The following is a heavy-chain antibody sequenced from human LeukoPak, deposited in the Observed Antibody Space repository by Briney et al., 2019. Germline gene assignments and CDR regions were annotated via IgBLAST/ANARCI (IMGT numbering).Heavy chain of an antibody. CDR3: ARDVGFGGYSRGIFDY. D-gene: IGHD3-10*01. V-gene: IGHV3-23*01. Sequence: GGSLRLSCAASGFTFSSYAMSWVRQAPGKGLEWVSAIRGSGGSTYYADSVKGRFTISRDNTKNSLYLQMNSLRAEDTAVYYCARDVGFGGYSRGIFDYWGQGTLVTVSS. J-gene: IGHJ4*02. CDR1: GFTFSSYA. CDR2: IRGSGGST.